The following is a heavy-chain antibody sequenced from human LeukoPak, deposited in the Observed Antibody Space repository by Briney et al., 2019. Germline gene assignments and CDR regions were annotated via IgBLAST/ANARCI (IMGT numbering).Heavy chain of an antibody. CDR3: ARVKANYDSSGYYPWYFHY. D-gene: IGHD3-22*01. CDR1: GFTFDDYG. CDR2: INWNGGST. J-gene: IGHJ4*02. Sequence: GGSLRLSCAASGFTFDDYGMSWVRQAPGKGLEWVSGINWNGGSTGYADSVKGRFTISRDNAKNSLYLQMNSLRAEDTALYYCARVKANYDSSGYYPWYFHYWGQGTLVTVSS. V-gene: IGHV3-20*04.